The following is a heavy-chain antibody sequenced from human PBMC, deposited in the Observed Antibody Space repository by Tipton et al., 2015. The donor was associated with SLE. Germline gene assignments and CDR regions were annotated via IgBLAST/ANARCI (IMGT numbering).Heavy chain of an antibody. Sequence: TLSLTRTVSGGSISSFYWSWIRQPPGKGLELIGYIYYSGSTNYNPSLNSRGTLSVDTSKNQFSLKLSSVTAADTAVYYCGRHWGILTGYPPYFEYCGQGTLVTVSS. CDR2: IYYSGST. CDR1: GGSISSFY. D-gene: IGHD3-9*01. J-gene: IGHJ4*02. CDR3: GRHWGILTGYPPYFEY. V-gene: IGHV4-59*08.